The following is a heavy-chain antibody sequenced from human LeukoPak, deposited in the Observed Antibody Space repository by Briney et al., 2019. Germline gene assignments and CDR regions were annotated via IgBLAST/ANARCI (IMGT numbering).Heavy chain of an antibody. CDR1: GGSFSGYY. CDR2: INHSGST. Sequence: PSETLSLTCAVYGGSFSGYYWSWIRQPPGKGLEWIGEINHSGSTNYNPSLKSRVTISVDTSKNQFSLKLSSVTAADTAVYYCARQANSFGVAGYYYYGMDVWGQGTTVTVSS. V-gene: IGHV4-34*01. CDR3: ARQANSFGVAGYYYYGMDV. D-gene: IGHD3-3*01. J-gene: IGHJ6*02.